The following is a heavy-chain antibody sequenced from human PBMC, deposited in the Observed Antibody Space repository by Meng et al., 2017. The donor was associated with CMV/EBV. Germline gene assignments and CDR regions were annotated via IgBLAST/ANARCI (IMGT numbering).Heavy chain of an antibody. CDR1: GGSFSGYY. V-gene: IGHV4-34*01. CDR2: INHSGST. J-gene: IGHJ5*02. Sequence: QVQLQQGAVGLLKPSATLSLTCAVYGGSFSGYYWSWIRQHPGKGLEWIGEINHSGSTNYNPSLKSRVTISVDTSKNQFSLKLSSVTAADTAVYYCARGGNWFDPWGQGTLVTVFS. CDR3: ARGGNWFDP.